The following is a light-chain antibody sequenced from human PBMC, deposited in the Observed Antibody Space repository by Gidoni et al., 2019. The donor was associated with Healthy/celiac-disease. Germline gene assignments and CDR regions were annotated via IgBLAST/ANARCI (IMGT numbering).Light chain of an antibody. V-gene: IGLV6-57*01. CDR1: SGSIASNY. CDR2: EDN. CDR3: QSYDSSNPSWV. J-gene: IGLJ3*02. Sequence: GKTVTISCTRSSGSIASNYVQWYQQRPGSSPTTVIYEDNQRPSGVPDRFSGSIDSSSNSASLTISGLKTEDEADYYCQSYDSSNPSWVFGGGTKLTVL.